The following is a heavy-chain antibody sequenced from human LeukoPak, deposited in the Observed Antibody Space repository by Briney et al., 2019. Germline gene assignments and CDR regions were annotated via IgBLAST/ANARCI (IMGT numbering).Heavy chain of an antibody. V-gene: IGHV3-21*01. J-gene: IGHJ3*02. Sequence: KSGGSLRLSCAASGFTFSSYSMNWVRQAPGKGLEWVSSISSSSSYIYYADSVKGRFTISRDNAKNSLYLQMNSLRAEDTAVYYCAREGGSYSDVFDIWGQGTMGTVSS. CDR3: AREGGSYSDVFDI. CDR2: ISSSSSYI. CDR1: GFTFSSYS. D-gene: IGHD1-26*01.